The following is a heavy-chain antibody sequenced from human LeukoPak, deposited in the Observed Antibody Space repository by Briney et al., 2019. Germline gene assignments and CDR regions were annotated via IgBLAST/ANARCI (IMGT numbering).Heavy chain of an antibody. Sequence: ASVKVSCKASGGTLSSYAISWVRQAPGQGLEWMGGIIPIFGTANYAQKFQGRVTITADESTSTAYMELSSLRSEDTAVYYCARDFWSGYLRFWGQGTLVTVSS. V-gene: IGHV1-69*13. CDR3: ARDFWSGYLRF. J-gene: IGHJ4*02. D-gene: IGHD3-3*01. CDR1: GGTLSSYA. CDR2: IIPIFGTA.